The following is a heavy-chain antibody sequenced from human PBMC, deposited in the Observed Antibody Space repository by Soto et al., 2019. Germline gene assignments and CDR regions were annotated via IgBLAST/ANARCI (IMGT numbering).Heavy chain of an antibody. CDR2: INIVGGNT. Sequence: VQLLESGGGLVQPGGSLRLSCAASGFTFSNYAMSWVRQAPGKALEWVSSINIVGGNTNYADSVRGRFTMSRDDSKNTVFLQMNSLRAEDKAIYYCTKNYYFDYWGQGTLVTVSS. V-gene: IGHV3-23*01. CDR3: TKNYYFDY. J-gene: IGHJ4*02. CDR1: GFTFSNYA.